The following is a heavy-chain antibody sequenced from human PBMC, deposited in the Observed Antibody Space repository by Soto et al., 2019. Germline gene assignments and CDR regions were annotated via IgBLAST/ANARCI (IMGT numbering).Heavy chain of an antibody. V-gene: IGHV1-58*01. Sequence: EASVKVSCKASGFTFTSSAVQWVRQARGQRLEWIGWIVVGSGNTNYAQKFQERVTITRDMSTSTAYMELSSLRSEDTAVYYCAARWELLGGLDPWGQGTLVTVSS. CDR3: AARWELLGGLDP. CDR1: GFTFTSSA. CDR2: IVVGSGNT. D-gene: IGHD1-26*01. J-gene: IGHJ5*02.